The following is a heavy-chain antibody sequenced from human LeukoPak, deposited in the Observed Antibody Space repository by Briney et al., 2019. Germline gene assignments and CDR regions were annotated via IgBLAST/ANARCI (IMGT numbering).Heavy chain of an antibody. D-gene: IGHD3-10*01. J-gene: IGHJ4*02. CDR3: ARDPGRVRGVLGFDY. Sequence: PGGSLRLSCAASGFTSNTYSMNWVRRAPGKGLEWIAYISSSSNPIWYADSVKGRFTISRDNTKYSLYLQMNSLRAEDTAIYYCARDPGRVRGVLGFDYWGQGIPVTVSS. V-gene: IGHV3-48*04. CDR2: ISSSSNPI. CDR1: GFTSNTYS.